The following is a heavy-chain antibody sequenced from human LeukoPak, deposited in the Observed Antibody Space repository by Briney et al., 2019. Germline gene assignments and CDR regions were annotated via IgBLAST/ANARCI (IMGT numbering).Heavy chain of an antibody. J-gene: IGHJ4*02. CDR1: GFTFSSYS. CDR2: ISSSSTI. V-gene: IGHV3-48*01. Sequence: GGSLRLSCAASGFTFSSYSMNWVRQAPGKGLEWVSYISSSSTIYYADSVKGRFTISRDKAKNSLYLQMNSLRAEDTAVYYCAREYCSSTSCLYDYWGQGTLVTVSS. CDR3: AREYCSSTSCLYDY. D-gene: IGHD2-2*01.